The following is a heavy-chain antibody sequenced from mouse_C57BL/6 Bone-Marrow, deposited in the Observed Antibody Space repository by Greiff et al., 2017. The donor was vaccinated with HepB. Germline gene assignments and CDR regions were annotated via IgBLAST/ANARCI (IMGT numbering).Heavy chain of an antibody. CDR1: GYTFTDYE. V-gene: IGHV1-15*01. D-gene: IGHD4-1*01. Sequence: VKLQESGAELVRPGASVTLSCKASGYTFTDYEMHWVKQTPVHGLEWIGAIDPETGGTAYNQKFKGKAILTADKSSSTAYMELRSLTSEDSAVYYCTRLTGPDYWGQGTTLTVSS. CDR3: TRLTGPDY. J-gene: IGHJ2*01. CDR2: IDPETGGT.